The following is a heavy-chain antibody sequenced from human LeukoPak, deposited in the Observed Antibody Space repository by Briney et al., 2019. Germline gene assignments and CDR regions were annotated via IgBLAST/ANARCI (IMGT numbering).Heavy chain of an antibody. D-gene: IGHD3-9*01. CDR2: INSDGSST. CDR3: ARNPELRYFDWFPYYFDY. J-gene: IGHJ4*02. Sequence: PGGSLRLSCAASGFTFSSYWMHWVRQAPGKGLVWVSRINSDGSSTNYADSVKGRFTISRDNAKNTLYLQMNSLRAEDTAVYYCARNPELRYFDWFPYYFDYWGQGTLVTVSS. V-gene: IGHV3-74*01. CDR1: GFTFSSYW.